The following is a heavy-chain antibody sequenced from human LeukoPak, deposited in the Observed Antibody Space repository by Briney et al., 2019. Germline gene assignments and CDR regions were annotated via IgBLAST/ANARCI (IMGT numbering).Heavy chain of an antibody. CDR3: ARVSLGMVRGVMYYFDY. D-gene: IGHD3-10*01. J-gene: IGHJ4*02. Sequence: PSETLSPTCTVSGGSISSYYWSWIRQPPGKGLEWIGYIYYSGSTNYNPSLKSRVTISVDTSKNQFSLKLSSVTAADTAVYYCARVSLGMVRGVMYYFDYWGQGTLVTVSS. CDR2: IYYSGST. CDR1: GGSISSYY. V-gene: IGHV4-59*01.